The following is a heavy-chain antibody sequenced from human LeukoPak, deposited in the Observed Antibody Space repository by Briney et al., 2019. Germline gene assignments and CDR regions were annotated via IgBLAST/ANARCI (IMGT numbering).Heavy chain of an antibody. J-gene: IGHJ5*02. Sequence: SVKVSCKASGGTFSSYAISWVRQAPGQGLEWMGGIIPIFGTANYAQKFQGRVTITADESTSTAYMELSSLRSEDTAVYYCASSGVVVINWFDPWGQGTLVTVSS. CDR1: GGTFSSYA. V-gene: IGHV1-69*13. D-gene: IGHD3-22*01. CDR3: ASSGVVVINWFDP. CDR2: IIPIFGTA.